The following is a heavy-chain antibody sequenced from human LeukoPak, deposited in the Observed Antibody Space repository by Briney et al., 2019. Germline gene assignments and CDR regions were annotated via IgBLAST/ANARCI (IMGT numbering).Heavy chain of an antibody. V-gene: IGHV5-51*01. CDR1: GYSFPNYW. Sequence: GESLKISCKGSGYSFPNYWIGWVRQMPGQGLEWMGIIYPADSDTSYSPAFQGQVTISADKSINTAYLQWTSLKASDTAIYYCARRKGDGYNSPFDYWGQGTLVTVSS. J-gene: IGHJ4*02. CDR3: ARRKGDGYNSPFDY. CDR2: IYPADSDT. D-gene: IGHD5-24*01.